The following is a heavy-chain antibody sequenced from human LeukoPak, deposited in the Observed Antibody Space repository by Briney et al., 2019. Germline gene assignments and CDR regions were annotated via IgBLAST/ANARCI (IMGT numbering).Heavy chain of an antibody. CDR2: ISYDGSNK. D-gene: IGHD3-10*01. V-gene: IGHV3-30*03. CDR3: ASITMVRGVIPTDY. J-gene: IGHJ4*02. Sequence: GGSLRLSCAASGFTFSSYGMHWVRQAPGKGPEWVAVISYDGSNKYYADSVKGRFTISRDNSKNTLYLQMNSLRAEDTAVYYCASITMVRGVIPTDYWGQGTLVTVSS. CDR1: GFTFSSYG.